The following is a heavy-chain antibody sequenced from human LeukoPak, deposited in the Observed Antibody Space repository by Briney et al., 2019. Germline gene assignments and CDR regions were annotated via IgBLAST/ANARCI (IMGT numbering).Heavy chain of an antibody. J-gene: IGHJ4*02. V-gene: IGHV3-23*01. CDR1: KFSFSRNW. D-gene: IGHD6-19*01. Sequence: GGSLRLSCAASKFSFSRNWMSWVRQAPGKGLEWVSAISGSGGSTYYADSVKGRFTISRDNSKNTLYLRMNSLRAEDTAVYYCAKLKYSSGWSLGYWGQGTLVTVSS. CDR2: ISGSGGST. CDR3: AKLKYSSGWSLGY.